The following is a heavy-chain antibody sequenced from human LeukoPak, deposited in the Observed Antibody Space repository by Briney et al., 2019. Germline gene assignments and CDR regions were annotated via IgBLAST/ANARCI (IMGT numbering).Heavy chain of an antibody. V-gene: IGHV4-59*01. CDR3: VRDNMAGLDV. Sequence: SETLSLTCTVSGGSISSYYWSWIRQPAGKGLEWIGYFHYPGSTKYNPSLKSRVTISADTSKNQFSLNLTSVTAADTAVYYCVRDNMAGLDVWGQGTMVTVSA. D-gene: IGHD6-19*01. CDR1: GGSISSYY. CDR2: FHYPGST. J-gene: IGHJ3*01.